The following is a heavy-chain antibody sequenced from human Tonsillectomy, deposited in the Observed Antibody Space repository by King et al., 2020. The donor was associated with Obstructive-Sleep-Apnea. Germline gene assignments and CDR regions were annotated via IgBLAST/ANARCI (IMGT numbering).Heavy chain of an antibody. CDR1: GYTFTGYY. D-gene: IGHD5-24*01. CDR2: IDPYSGDT. V-gene: IGHV1-2*04. CDR3: ARERDGYNSFYY. J-gene: IGHJ4*02. Sequence: QLVQSGAEVKKPGASVKVSCKASGYTFTGYYIYWVRQAPGQGLEWMGWIDPYSGDTNYAQKFQGWVTMTRDTSISTAYMELSSLKSDDTAVYYCARERDGYNSFYYWGQGTLVTVSS.